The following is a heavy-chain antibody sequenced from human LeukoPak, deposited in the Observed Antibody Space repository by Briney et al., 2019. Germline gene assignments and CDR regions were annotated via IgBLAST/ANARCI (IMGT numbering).Heavy chain of an antibody. D-gene: IGHD5-12*01. CDR2: MNPNSGNT. CDR3: ARGPRFDIVATTVDY. V-gene: IGHV1-8*03. J-gene: IGHJ4*02. CDR1: GYTFTSYD. Sequence: ASVKVSCKASGYTFTSYDINWVRQATGQGLEWMGWMNPNSGNTGYAQKFQGRVTITRNTSISTAYMELSSLRSEDTAVYYCARGPRFDIVATTVDYWGQGTLVTVSS.